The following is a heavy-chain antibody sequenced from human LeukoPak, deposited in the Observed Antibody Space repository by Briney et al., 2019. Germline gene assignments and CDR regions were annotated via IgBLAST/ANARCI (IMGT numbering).Heavy chain of an antibody. CDR1: GGSFSDYY. D-gene: IGHD1-26*01. Sequence: TSETLSLTCAAYGGSFSDYYWNWIRQPPGKGLEWIGEINHSGNTNYSPSLKSRVTLSVDTSKTQFFLKLTSVTAADTAVYYCARRPGTYYAFDIWGQGTVVTVSS. J-gene: IGHJ3*02. CDR2: INHSGNT. V-gene: IGHV4-34*01. CDR3: ARRPGTYYAFDI.